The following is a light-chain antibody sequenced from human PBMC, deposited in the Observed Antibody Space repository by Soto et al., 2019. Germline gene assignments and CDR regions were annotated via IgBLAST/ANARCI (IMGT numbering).Light chain of an antibody. CDR2: GAS. CDR3: QHYKA. J-gene: IGKJ4*01. V-gene: IGKV3-20*01. CDR1: QSVSDSF. Sequence: EIVLTQSPGTLSLSPGERATLSCRASQSVSDSFIAWYQQRPGQAPRLLIYGASQRATGIPDRFRGSGSGTHFSLTINRPEPEDFAVYYCQHYKAFGGGTKLDIK.